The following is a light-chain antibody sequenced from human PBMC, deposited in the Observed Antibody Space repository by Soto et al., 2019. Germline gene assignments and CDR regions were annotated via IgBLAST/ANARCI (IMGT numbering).Light chain of an antibody. CDR3: QQRSNWPLT. J-gene: IGKJ3*01. Sequence: EIVLTQSPATLSLSPGERATLSCRASQSVRISLAWYQQNPRQAPRLLIYDASNRATGIPARFSGGGSGTDFTLTISSLEPEDFAVYYCQQRSNWPLTFGPGTKVDIK. V-gene: IGKV3-11*01. CDR2: DAS. CDR1: QSVRIS.